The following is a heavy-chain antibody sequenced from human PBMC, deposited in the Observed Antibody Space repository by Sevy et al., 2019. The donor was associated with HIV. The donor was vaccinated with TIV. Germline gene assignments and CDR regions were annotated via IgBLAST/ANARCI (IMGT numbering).Heavy chain of an antibody. D-gene: IGHD2-15*01. CDR3: TRSVGIEDI. CDR2: IRSKANSYAT. Sequence: LSLTCAASGFTFSGSAMHWVRQASGKGLEWVGRIRSKANSYATAYAASVKGRFTISRDDSKNTAYLQMNSLKTEDTAVYYCTRSVGIEDIWGQGTMVTVSS. CDR1: GFTFSGSA. J-gene: IGHJ3*02. V-gene: IGHV3-73*01.